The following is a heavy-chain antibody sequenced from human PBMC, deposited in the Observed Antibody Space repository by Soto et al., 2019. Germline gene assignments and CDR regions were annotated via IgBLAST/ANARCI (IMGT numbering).Heavy chain of an antibody. CDR2: ISYSGST. V-gene: IGHV4-31*03. CDR3: ARGVGAARITDLDY. D-gene: IGHD1-26*01. Sequence: SETLSLTCTVSGGSISSGGYYWGWIRQHPGTGLEWIGHISYSGSTYYNPSLKSRVTISVDTSKNQFSLKLSSVTAADTAVYYCARGVGAARITDLDYWGQGTLVTVSS. J-gene: IGHJ4*02. CDR1: GGSISSGGYY.